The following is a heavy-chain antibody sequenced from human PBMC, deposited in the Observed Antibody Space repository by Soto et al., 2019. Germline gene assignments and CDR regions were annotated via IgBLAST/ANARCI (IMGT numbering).Heavy chain of an antibody. CDR2: IKQDGSEK. CDR1: GFTFSSYW. D-gene: IGHD7-27*01. CDR3: ARVRLDLTFDY. V-gene: IGHV3-7*03. Sequence: GWSLRLSCAASGFTFSSYWMSWVRQAPGKGLEWVANIKQDGSEKYYVDSVKGRFTISRDNAKNSLYLQMNSLRAEDTAVYYCARVRLDLTFDYWGQGALVTVFS. J-gene: IGHJ4*02.